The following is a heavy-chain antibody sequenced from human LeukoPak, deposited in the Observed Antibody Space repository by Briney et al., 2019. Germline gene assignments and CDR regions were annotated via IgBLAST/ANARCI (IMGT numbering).Heavy chain of an antibody. Sequence: ASVKVSCKASGYTFTSYGISWVRQAPGQGLEWMGWISAYNGNTNYAQKLQGRVTMTTDTSTSTAYVELRSLRSDDTAVYYCARDRGGGLPADYWGQGTLVAVSS. V-gene: IGHV1-18*01. J-gene: IGHJ4*02. CDR3: ARDRGGGLPADY. D-gene: IGHD3-16*01. CDR2: ISAYNGNT. CDR1: GYTFTSYG.